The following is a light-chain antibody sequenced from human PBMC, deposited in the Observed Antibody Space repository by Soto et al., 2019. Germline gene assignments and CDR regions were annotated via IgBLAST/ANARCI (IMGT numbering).Light chain of an antibody. V-gene: IGKV3-15*01. CDR2: GAS. J-gene: IGKJ5*01. Sequence: ELVMTQSPATPSVSPGERAHLSCRASQSVGTNLAWYQQKPGQAPRLLIYGASTRATGNPARFSGSGSGTEFTLTISSLQSEDFAVYYCQQYYNWPYTFGQGTRLEIK. CDR3: QQYYNWPYT. CDR1: QSVGTN.